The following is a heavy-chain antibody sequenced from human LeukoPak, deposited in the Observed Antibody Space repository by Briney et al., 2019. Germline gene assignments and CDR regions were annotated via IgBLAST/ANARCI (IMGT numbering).Heavy chain of an antibody. Sequence: ASVKVSCKASGYTFTSYYMHWVRQAPGQGLEWMGIINPSGGSTSYAQKFQGRVTMTRDTSTSTVYMELSSPRSEDTAVYYCARARYSSSWPLPHAEYFQHWGQGTLVTVSS. CDR1: GYTFTSYY. CDR3: ARARYSSSWPLPHAEYFQH. J-gene: IGHJ1*01. V-gene: IGHV1-46*01. D-gene: IGHD6-13*01. CDR2: INPSGGST.